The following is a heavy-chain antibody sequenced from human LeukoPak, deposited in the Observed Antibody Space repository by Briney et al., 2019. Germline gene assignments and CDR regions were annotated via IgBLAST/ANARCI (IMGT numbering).Heavy chain of an antibody. Sequence: SETLSLTCAVYGGSFSGYYWSWIRQPPGKGLEWNGEINHREITNYNPSLKSRVTISVDTSKNQFSLKLSSVTAADTAVYYCARAVTYHDVLTGYYRDYFDYWGQGILVTVSS. J-gene: IGHJ4*02. D-gene: IGHD3-9*01. V-gene: IGHV4-34*01. CDR1: GGSFSGYY. CDR2: INHREIT. CDR3: ARAVTYHDVLTGYYRDYFDY.